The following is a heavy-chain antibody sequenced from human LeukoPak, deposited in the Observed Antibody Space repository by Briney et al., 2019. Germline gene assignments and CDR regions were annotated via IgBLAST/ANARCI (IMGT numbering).Heavy chain of an antibody. D-gene: IGHD4-17*01. Sequence: SETLSLTCAVYGGSFSGYYWSWIRHPPGKGLEWIGEINHSGSTNYNPSLKSRVTISVDTSKNQFSLKLSSVTAADTAVYYCATDSQRSAFDIWGRGTMVTVSS. CDR1: GGSFSGYY. CDR2: INHSGST. V-gene: IGHV4-34*01. J-gene: IGHJ3*02. CDR3: ATDSQRSAFDI.